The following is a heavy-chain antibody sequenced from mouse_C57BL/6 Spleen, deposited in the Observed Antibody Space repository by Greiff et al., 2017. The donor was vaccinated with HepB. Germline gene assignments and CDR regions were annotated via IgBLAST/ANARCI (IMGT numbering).Heavy chain of an antibody. D-gene: IGHD1-1*01. CDR3: AREGYYYGSSPYFDY. CDR2: INPGSGGT. CDR1: GYAFTNYL. V-gene: IGHV1-54*01. J-gene: IGHJ2*01. Sequence: VQLQQPGAELVKPGASVKMSCKASGYAFTNYLIEWVKQRPGQGLEWIGVINPGSGGTNYNEKFKGKATLTADKSSSTAYMQLSSLTSEDSAVYFCAREGYYYGSSPYFDYWGQGTTLTVSS.